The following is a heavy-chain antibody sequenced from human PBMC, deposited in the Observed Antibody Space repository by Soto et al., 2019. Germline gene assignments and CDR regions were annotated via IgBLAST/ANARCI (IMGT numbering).Heavy chain of an antibody. CDR3: ARSRTTVTPTGGYYYCRMDV. D-gene: IGHD4-4*01. CDR1: GGTFSSYA. J-gene: IGHJ6*02. CDR2: IIPIFGTA. V-gene: IGHV1-69*13. Sequence: SVKVSCKASGGTFSSYAISWVRQAPGQGLEWMGGIIPIFGTANYAQKFQGRVTITADESTSTAYMELSSLRSEDTAVYYCARSRTTVTPTGGYYYCRMDVCGHGTTVTVSS.